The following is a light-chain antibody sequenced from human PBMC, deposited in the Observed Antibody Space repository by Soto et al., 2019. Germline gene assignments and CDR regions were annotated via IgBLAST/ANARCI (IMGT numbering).Light chain of an antibody. CDR1: SSDVGGYNY. Sequence: QSVLTQPASVSGSPGQSITISCTGTSSDVGGYNYVSWYQQHPGKAPKLMIYDVSNRPSGVSNRFSGSKSGNTASLTISGLQAEDEADYYCSSYTSSSTPGVVFGGGTKVTV. J-gene: IGLJ2*01. CDR2: DVS. V-gene: IGLV2-14*01. CDR3: SSYTSSSTPGVV.